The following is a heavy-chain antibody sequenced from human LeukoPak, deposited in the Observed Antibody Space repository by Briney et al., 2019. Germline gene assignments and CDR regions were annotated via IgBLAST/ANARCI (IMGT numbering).Heavy chain of an antibody. D-gene: IGHD6-19*01. J-gene: IGHJ4*02. CDR1: GFTFSDYG. CDR2: IRSDGSNK. Sequence: GGSLRLSCAASGFTFSDYGMHWVRQAPGKGLEWVAFIRSDGSNKYYADSVKGRFTISRDNSELYLQMNGLRAEDTAVYYCAKKGYSYGWRDSYYFDYWGQGTLVTVSS. CDR3: AKKGYSYGWRDSYYFDY. V-gene: IGHV3-30*02.